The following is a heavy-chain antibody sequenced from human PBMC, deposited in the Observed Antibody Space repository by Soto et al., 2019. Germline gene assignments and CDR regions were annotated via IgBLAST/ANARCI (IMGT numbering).Heavy chain of an antibody. CDR2: INTDGSVA. V-gene: IGHV3-74*03. J-gene: IGHJ4*02. CDR3: VRDMQLWLLDS. D-gene: IGHD2-21*01. CDR1: GVTFNIRG. Sequence: GSLGLSSVVSGVTFNIRGMDWVRKTPGKGLVWVSRINTDGSVAMYVDSVKGRFTISRDNAKNTLYLHMNSLRAEDTAVYYCVRDMQLWLLDSWGQGTLVIVSS.